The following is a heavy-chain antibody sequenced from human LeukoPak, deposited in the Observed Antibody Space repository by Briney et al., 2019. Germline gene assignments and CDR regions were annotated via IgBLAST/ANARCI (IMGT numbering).Heavy chain of an antibody. V-gene: IGHV3-23*01. CDR3: AKLQSDGLRTYYGMDV. Sequence: GGSLRLSCAASGFTFSSYWMTWVRQAPGKGLEWVSASTGSGGTTYYADSVMGRFTISRDNSKNTPYLQMNSLRAEDTAVYYCAKLQSDGLRTYYGMDVWGQGTTVTVSS. D-gene: IGHD4-17*01. J-gene: IGHJ6*02. CDR1: GFTFSSYW. CDR2: STGSGGTT.